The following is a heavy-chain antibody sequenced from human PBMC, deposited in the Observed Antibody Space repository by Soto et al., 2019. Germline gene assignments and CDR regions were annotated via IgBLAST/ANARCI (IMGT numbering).Heavy chain of an antibody. J-gene: IGHJ4*02. CDR2: VSAYNGNT. CDR1: GYTFSNDA. Sequence: QVQLVQSGAEVKKPGASVKVSCKASGYTFSNDAITWVRQAPGQGLEWMGWVSAYNGNTNYAQKFKGRVTMTTDTSTSTAYMEIRSLRYDDTAVYFCARPSRYYWNYMMYWGQGTLVNVSS. V-gene: IGHV1-18*01. D-gene: IGHD1-7*01. CDR3: ARPSRYYWNYMMY.